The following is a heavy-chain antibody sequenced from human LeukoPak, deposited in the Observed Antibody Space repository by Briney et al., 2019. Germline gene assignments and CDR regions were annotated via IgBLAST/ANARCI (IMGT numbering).Heavy chain of an antibody. J-gene: IGHJ3*02. D-gene: IGHD3-9*01. CDR2: INHSGST. V-gene: IGHV4-34*01. Sequence: SETLSLTCAVYGGSFSGYYWSWIRQPPGKGLEWIGEINHSGSTNYNPSLKSRVTISVDTSKNQFSLKLGSVTAADTAVYYCARGPYLTGYSLGAFDIWGQGTTVTVSS. CDR3: ARGPYLTGYSLGAFDI. CDR1: GGSFSGYY.